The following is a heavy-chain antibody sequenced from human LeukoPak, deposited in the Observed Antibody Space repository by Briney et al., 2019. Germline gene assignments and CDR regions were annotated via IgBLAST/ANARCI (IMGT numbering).Heavy chain of an antibody. Sequence: SQTLSVTCAISGDSVSSNTPAWHWIRQSPSRGLEWLGRTYYRSKWYNDYAVSVRSRITINPDTAKNQFSLQLNSVTPEDTAVYYCARQQRGAFDYWGQGTLVTVSS. D-gene: IGHD6-13*01. CDR2: TYYRSKWYN. CDR1: GDSVSSNTPA. J-gene: IGHJ4*02. CDR3: ARQQRGAFDY. V-gene: IGHV6-1*01.